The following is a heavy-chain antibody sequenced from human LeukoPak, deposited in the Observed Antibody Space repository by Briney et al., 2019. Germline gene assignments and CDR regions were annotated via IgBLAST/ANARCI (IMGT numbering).Heavy chain of an antibody. V-gene: IGHV4-30-4*01. D-gene: IGHD1-14*01. CDR3: AREGALDPYGTFDY. CDR1: GGSITSGRYY. Sequence: PSQTLSLTCTLSGGSITSGRYYWSWIRQPPGKGLEWIGYIYYSGSTYYNPSLKSRVTISVDTSKDQFSLKLSSVTAADTAVYYCAREGALDPYGTFDYWGQGTTVTVSS. CDR2: IYYSGST. J-gene: IGHJ4*03.